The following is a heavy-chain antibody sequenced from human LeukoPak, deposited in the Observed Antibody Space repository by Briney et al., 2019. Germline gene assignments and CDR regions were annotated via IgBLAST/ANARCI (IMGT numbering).Heavy chain of an antibody. CDR2: INPNSGAT. J-gene: IGHJ4*02. CDR1: GYTFTVYF. Sequence: ASVKVSCKASGYTFTVYFIHWVRQAPGQGLEWMGRINPNSGATDYAQKFQGRVTMTRDTSISTAYMELSRLRSDDTAVYYCARTPGVVTATGEFDYWGQGTLVTVSS. CDR3: ARTPGVVTATGEFDY. V-gene: IGHV1-2*06. D-gene: IGHD2-21*02.